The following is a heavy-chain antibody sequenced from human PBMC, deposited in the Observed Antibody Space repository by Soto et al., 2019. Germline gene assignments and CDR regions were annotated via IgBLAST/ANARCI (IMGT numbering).Heavy chain of an antibody. Sequence: QVQLVQSGAEVKKPGASVKVSCKASGYTFTSYDINWVRQATGQGLEWMGWMNPNSGNTGYAQKFQGRVTMTRNTAVSTAYMELSSLRSEATAVYYWAVPTVAPGAFDIWGQGTMVTVSS. D-gene: IGHD4-17*01. CDR3: AVPTVAPGAFDI. CDR2: MNPNSGNT. CDR1: GYTFTSYD. V-gene: IGHV1-8*01. J-gene: IGHJ3*02.